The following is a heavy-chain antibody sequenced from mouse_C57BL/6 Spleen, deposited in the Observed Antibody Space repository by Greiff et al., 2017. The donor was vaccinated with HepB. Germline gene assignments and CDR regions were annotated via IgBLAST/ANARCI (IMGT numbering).Heavy chain of an antibody. CDR3: AKKYYYGSSYGAMDY. Sequence: QVQLKQSGPGLVQPSQSLSITCTVSGFSLTSYGVHWVRQSPGKGLEWLGVIWRGGSTDYNAAFMSRLSITKDNSKSQVFFKMNSLQADDTAIYYCAKKYYYGSSYGAMDYWGQGTSVTVSS. CDR1: GFSLTSYG. CDR2: IWRGGST. J-gene: IGHJ4*01. V-gene: IGHV2-5*01. D-gene: IGHD1-1*01.